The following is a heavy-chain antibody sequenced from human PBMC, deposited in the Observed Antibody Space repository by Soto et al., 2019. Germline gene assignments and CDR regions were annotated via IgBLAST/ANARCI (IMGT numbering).Heavy chain of an antibody. CDR1: GFTFSSYS. V-gene: IGHV3-21*01. J-gene: IGHJ3*02. CDR3: AREDCSSTSCYASDI. Sequence: PVGSLRLSCAASGFTFSSYSMNWVRQAPGKGLEWVSSISSSSSYIYYADSVKGRFTISRDNAKNSLYLQMNSLRAEDTAVYYCAREDCSSTSCYASDIWGQGTMVTVSS. D-gene: IGHD2-2*01. CDR2: ISSSSSYI.